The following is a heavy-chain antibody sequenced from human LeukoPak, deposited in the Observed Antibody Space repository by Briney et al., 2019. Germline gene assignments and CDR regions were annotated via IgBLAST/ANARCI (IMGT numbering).Heavy chain of an antibody. J-gene: IGHJ4*02. CDR1: AYTFTSYG. V-gene: IGHV1-18*01. Sequence: ASAKVSCKASAYTFTSYGISWVRQAPGQGLEWLGWIRGYTGNTKSAQKLQDRFTMTTDTSTTTAYMEVRSLTSDDTAVYYCARGSAMAQKQLVRHFDSWGQGTLVIVSS. CDR2: IRGYTGNT. D-gene: IGHD6-6*01. CDR3: ARGSAMAQKQLVRHFDS.